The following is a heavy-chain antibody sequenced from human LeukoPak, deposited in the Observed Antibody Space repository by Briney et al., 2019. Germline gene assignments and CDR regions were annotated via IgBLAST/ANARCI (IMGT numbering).Heavy chain of an antibody. CDR1: GFTFSSYS. D-gene: IGHD6-19*01. V-gene: IGHV3-21*05. CDR2: ISSSSSYI. J-gene: IGHJ4*02. CDR3: ARDHIAVAGFDY. Sequence: AGGSLRLSCAASGFTFSSYSMNWVRQAPGKGLEWVSYISSSSSYIYYADSVKGRFTISRDNAKNSLYLQMNSLRAEDTAVYYCARDHIAVAGFDYWGQGTLVTVSS.